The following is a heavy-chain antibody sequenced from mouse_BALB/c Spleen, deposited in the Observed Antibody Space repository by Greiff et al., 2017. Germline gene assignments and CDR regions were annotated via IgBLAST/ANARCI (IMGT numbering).Heavy chain of an antibody. CDR2: INSNGGST. V-gene: IGHV5-6-3*01. CDR3: ARDPHFNYYGSSPHAMDY. J-gene: IGHJ4*01. Sequence: EVKLVESGGGLVQPGGSLKLSCAASGFTFSSYGMSWVRQTPDKRLELVATINSNGGSTYYPDSVKGRFTISRDNAKNTLYLQMSSLKSEDTAMYYCARDPHFNYYGSSPHAMDYWGQGTSVTVSS. CDR1: GFTFSSYG. D-gene: IGHD1-1*01.